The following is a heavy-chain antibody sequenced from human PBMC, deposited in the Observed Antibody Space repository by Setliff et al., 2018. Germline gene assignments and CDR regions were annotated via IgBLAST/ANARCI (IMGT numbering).Heavy chain of an antibody. Sequence: PSETLSLTCAVYGGSFSGYYWSWIRQPPGKGLEWIGEINHSGSTNYNPSLKRRVSISVDTSKNQFSLKLSSVTAADTAVYYCARKSRNIVVVPAAVIYYYYYYMDVWGKGTTVTVSS. V-gene: IGHV4-34*01. CDR1: GGSFSGYY. CDR2: INHSGST. J-gene: IGHJ6*03. D-gene: IGHD2-2*01. CDR3: ARKSRNIVVVPAAVIYYYYYYMDV.